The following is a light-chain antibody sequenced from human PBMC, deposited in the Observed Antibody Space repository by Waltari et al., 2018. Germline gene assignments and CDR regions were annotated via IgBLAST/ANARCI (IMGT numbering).Light chain of an antibody. J-gene: IGLJ2*01. V-gene: IGLV2-14*03. CDR1: SRDIGFYNY. Sequence: QSALTQSASVSGSPGQSITISCTGTSRDIGFYNYVSWYQHHPGKAPKLIIYDVSERPSGVSNRFSGSKSGTTASLTISGLQAEDEADYYCNSYAGSSSWIFGGGTKLTVL. CDR3: NSYAGSSSWI. CDR2: DVS.